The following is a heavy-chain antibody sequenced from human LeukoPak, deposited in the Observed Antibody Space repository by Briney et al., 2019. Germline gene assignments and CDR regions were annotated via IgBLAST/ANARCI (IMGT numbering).Heavy chain of an antibody. J-gene: IGHJ3*02. CDR3: ARDYDSSGYSDAFDI. D-gene: IGHD3-22*01. Sequence: GGSLRLSCAASGFTFSSFSMNCVRQAPGKGLEWVSGINWNGGSTGYADSVKGRFTISRDNAKNSLYLQMNSLRAEDTALYYCARDYDSSGYSDAFDIWGQGTMVTVSS. CDR1: GFTFSSFS. CDR2: INWNGGST. V-gene: IGHV3-20*04.